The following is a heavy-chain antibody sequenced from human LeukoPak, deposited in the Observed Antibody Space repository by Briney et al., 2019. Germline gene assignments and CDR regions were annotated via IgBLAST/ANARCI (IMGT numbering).Heavy chain of an antibody. D-gene: IGHD4-17*01. CDR1: GFTFSSYG. V-gene: IGHV3-23*01. CDR3: AIQTTVTSNAFDI. J-gene: IGHJ3*02. Sequence: GGPLRLSCAASGFTFSSYGMSWVRQAPGKGLEWVSAISGSGGSTYYADSVKGRFTISRDNSKNTLYLQMNSLRAEDTAIYYCAIQTTVTSNAFDIWGQGTMVTVSS. CDR2: ISGSGGST.